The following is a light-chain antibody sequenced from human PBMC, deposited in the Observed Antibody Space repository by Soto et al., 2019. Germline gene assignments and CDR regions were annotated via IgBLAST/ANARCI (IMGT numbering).Light chain of an antibody. CDR3: SSYTSSSTVI. Sequence: QSALTQPASVSGSPGQSITISCTGTSSDVGGYNYISWYQQHPGKAPKFIIYDVRNRPSGVSNRFSGSRSGNTASLTISGXXAEDEADYYCSSYTSSSTVIFGGGTKLTVL. J-gene: IGLJ2*01. V-gene: IGLV2-14*01. CDR2: DVR. CDR1: SSDVGGYNY.